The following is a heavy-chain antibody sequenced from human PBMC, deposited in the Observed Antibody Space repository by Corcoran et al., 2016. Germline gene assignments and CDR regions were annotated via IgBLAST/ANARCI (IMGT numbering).Heavy chain of an antibody. D-gene: IGHD3-22*01. J-gene: IGHJ4*02. V-gene: IGHV3-7*03. CDR1: GFTFSSYW. Sequence: EVQLVESGGGLVQPGGSLRLSCAASGFTFSSYWMSWVRQAPGKGLDWVANIKQDGSEKYYVDSVKGRFTISRDNTKNSLYLQMNSLRAEDTAVYYCARDQGGYYYDSSGYTPYYFDYWGQGTLVTVSS. CDR2: IKQDGSEK. CDR3: ARDQGGYYYDSSGYTPYYFDY.